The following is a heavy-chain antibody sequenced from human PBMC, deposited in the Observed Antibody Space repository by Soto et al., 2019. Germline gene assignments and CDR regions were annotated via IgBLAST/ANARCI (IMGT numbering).Heavy chain of an antibody. Sequence: PGESLKISCNGSGYSFPSYWIGWVRQMPGKGLEWMGIIYPGDSESRYSPSFQGQVTMSADRSISTDYLQWSSLKASDSAMYYCARMGGPTAGVDYWGQGTRVTVSS. D-gene: IGHD1-26*01. J-gene: IGHJ4*02. CDR1: GYSFPSYW. V-gene: IGHV5-51*01. CDR2: IYPGDSES. CDR3: ARMGGPTAGVDY.